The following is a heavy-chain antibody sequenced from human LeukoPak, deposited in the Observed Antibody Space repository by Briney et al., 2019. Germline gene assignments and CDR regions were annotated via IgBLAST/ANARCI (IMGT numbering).Heavy chain of an antibody. CDR3: ASPGVGAADLYEFDY. J-gene: IGHJ4*02. CDR2: IIPIFGTA. CDR1: GGTFSSYA. V-gene: IGHV1-69*05. D-gene: IGHD1-26*01. Sequence: SVNVSCKASGGTFSSYAISWVRQAPGQGLEWMGGIIPIFGTANYAQKFQGRVTITTDESTSTAYMELSSLRSEDTAVYYCASPGVGAADLYEFDYWGQGTLVTVSS.